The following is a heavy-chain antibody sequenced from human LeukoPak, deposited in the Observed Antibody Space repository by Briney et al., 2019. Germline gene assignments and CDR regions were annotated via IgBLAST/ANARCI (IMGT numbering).Heavy chain of an antibody. CDR2: ISGSGGST. CDR3: AKGGVMAAAVFFDY. V-gene: IGHV3-23*01. D-gene: IGHD6-13*01. J-gene: IGHJ4*02. Sequence: ETLSLTCAVYGGSFSGYYWSWIRQPPGKGLEWVSAISGSGGSTYYADSVKGRFTISRDNSKNTLYLQMNSLRAEDTAVYYCAKGGVMAAAVFFDYWGQGTLVTVSS. CDR1: GGSFSGYY.